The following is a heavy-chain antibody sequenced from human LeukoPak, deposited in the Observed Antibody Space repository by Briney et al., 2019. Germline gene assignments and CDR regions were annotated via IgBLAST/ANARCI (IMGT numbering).Heavy chain of an antibody. CDR1: GYTFTGYY. CDR2: INPNSGGT. J-gene: IGHJ5*02. D-gene: IGHD7-27*01. Sequence: ASVKVSCKASGYTFTGYYMHWVRQAPGQGLEWMGRINPNSGGTTYAQKFQGRVTVTRDTSINTAYMELSRLRSDDTAVYYCARGEIFLTGIDPWGQGTLVTVSS. V-gene: IGHV1-2*06. CDR3: ARGEIFLTGIDP.